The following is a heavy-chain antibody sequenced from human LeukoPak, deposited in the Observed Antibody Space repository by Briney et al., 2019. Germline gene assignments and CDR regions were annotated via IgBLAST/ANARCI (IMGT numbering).Heavy chain of an antibody. CDR1: GGSISGTYY. CDR2: IYTSGST. J-gene: IGHJ3*02. Sequence: SETLSLTCTVSGGSISGTYYWSWIRQPAGKGLEWIGRIYTSGSTNYNPSLKSRVTMSVDTSKNQFSLKLSSVTAADTAVYYCARGDGYYLNAFDIWGQGTMVTVSS. CDR3: ARGDGYYLNAFDI. D-gene: IGHD3-22*01. V-gene: IGHV4-4*07.